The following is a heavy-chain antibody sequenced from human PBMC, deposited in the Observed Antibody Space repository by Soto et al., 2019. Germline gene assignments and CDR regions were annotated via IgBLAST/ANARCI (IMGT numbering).Heavy chain of an antibody. CDR2: ISSSGSTI. CDR1: GFTFSDYY. Sequence: PGGSLRLSCAASGFTFSDYYMSWIRQAPGKGLEWVSYISSSGSTIYYADSVKGRFTISRDNTKNSLYLQMNSLRAEDTAVYYCARDTKYSSGWDDAFDIWGQGTMVTVSS. J-gene: IGHJ3*02. V-gene: IGHV3-11*01. CDR3: ARDTKYSSGWDDAFDI. D-gene: IGHD6-19*01.